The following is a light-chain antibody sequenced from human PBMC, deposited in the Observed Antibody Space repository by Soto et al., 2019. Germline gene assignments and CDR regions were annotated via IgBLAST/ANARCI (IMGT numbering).Light chain of an antibody. J-gene: IGKJ1*01. CDR3: KHDNSYAEP. CDR1: QTISSW. CDR2: KAS. Sequence: DIQMTQSPPSVSASVGDRVTITCRASQTISSWLAWYQQKPGKAPKFLIYKASTLKSGVPSRFSGSGSGTEGKCTIRRMQTDEFANYYRKHDNSYAEPCGQGTKV. V-gene: IGKV1-5*03.